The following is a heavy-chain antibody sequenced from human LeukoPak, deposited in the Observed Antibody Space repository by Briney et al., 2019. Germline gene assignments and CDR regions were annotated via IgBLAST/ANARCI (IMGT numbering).Heavy chain of an antibody. CDR1: GYTFTDYY. D-gene: IGHD3-22*01. CDR3: ARGTDYYDSSGYLYYFDY. V-gene: IGHV1-2*04. J-gene: IGHJ4*02. CDR2: VNPNSGGT. Sequence: GASVKVSCKASGYTFTDYYMYWVRQAPGQGPEWMGWVNPNSGGTNYAQKFQGWVTMTRDTSISTAYMELSRLRSDDTAVYYCARGTDYYDSSGYLYYFDYWGQGTLVTVSS.